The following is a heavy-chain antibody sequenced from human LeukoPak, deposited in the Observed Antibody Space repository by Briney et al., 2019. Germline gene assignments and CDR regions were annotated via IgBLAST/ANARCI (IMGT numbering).Heavy chain of an antibody. CDR3: ARDPVEWELLLDY. CDR1: GFTFSSYW. CDR2: MNIDGSEK. D-gene: IGHD1-26*01. V-gene: IGHV3-7*01. Sequence: GGSLRLSCAASGFTFSSYWMGWVRQAPGKRLEWVANMNIDGSEKYYADSAKGRFTISRDNARNSVYLQMNSLRVEDTAVYYCARDPVEWELLLDYWGQGTLVTVSS. J-gene: IGHJ4*02.